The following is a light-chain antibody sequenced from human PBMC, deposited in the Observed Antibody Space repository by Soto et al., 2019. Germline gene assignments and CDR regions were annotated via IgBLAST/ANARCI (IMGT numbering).Light chain of an antibody. CDR3: QQYGTSPT. J-gene: IGKJ1*01. Sequence: EIVLTQSPGTLSLSPGERATLSCRASQPVIDNYLAWYQHKPGQAPRLLIHGASWRATAIPDRFSGSGSGTDFSLSISRLEPEDSAVYYCQQYGTSPTFGQGTKVEIK. CDR2: GAS. V-gene: IGKV3-20*01. CDR1: QPVIDNY.